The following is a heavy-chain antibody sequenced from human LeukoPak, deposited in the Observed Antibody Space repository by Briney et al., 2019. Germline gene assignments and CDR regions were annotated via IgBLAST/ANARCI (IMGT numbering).Heavy chain of an antibody. D-gene: IGHD3-10*01. CDR3: AGGYGSGSYYSPY. V-gene: IGHV3-23*01. CDR2: ISGSGGST. J-gene: IGHJ4*02. CDR1: GFTFSSYA. Sequence: GGSLRLSCAASGFTFSSYAMSWVRQAPGKGLEWVSAISGSGGSTYYADSVKGRFTISRDNSKNTLYLRMNSLRAEDTAVYYCAGGYGSGSYYSPYWGQGTLVTVSS.